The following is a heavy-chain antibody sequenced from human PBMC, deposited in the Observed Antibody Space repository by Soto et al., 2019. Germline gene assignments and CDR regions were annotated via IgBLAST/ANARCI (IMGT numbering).Heavy chain of an antibody. J-gene: IGHJ5*02. Sequence: QVQLQQSGPGLLKPSETLSLTCSVSGGSITDNYWTWIRQSPGKGLEWVGYIYYTGITNYNPSLKRRFTISLDRSKSQFSLKLDSVTAADTAVYYCARALDYDFWGGRNWFDPWGQGTLVTVSS. V-gene: IGHV4-59*01. D-gene: IGHD3-3*01. CDR1: GGSITDNY. CDR2: IYYTGIT. CDR3: ARALDYDFWGGRNWFDP.